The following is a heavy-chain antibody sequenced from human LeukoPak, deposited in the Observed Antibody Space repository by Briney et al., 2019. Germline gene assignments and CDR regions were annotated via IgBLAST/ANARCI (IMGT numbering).Heavy chain of an antibody. Sequence: SVKVSCKASGGTFITYAISWVRQAPGQGLEWMGRIIPILNITNYAQKFQGRVTITADESTSTAYMELSSLRSEDTAVYYCARSSAGASARDDYYYYYYMDVWGKGTTVTVSS. CDR3: ARSSAGASARDDYYYYYYMDV. J-gene: IGHJ6*03. V-gene: IGHV1-69*04. D-gene: IGHD3-10*01. CDR2: IIPILNIT. CDR1: GGTFITYA.